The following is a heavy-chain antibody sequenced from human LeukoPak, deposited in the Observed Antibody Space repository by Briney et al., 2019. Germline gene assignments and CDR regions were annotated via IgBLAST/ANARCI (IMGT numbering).Heavy chain of an antibody. CDR2: ISGSGGST. Sequence: PGGSLRLSCGASGFTFSSYAMSWVRQAPGKGLEWVSCISGSGGSTYYADSVKGRFTISRDNSKNTLYLQMNSLRAEDTAVYFCAKAPRVASSPDDWGQGTLVTVSS. CDR1: GFTFSSYA. J-gene: IGHJ4*02. V-gene: IGHV3-23*01. CDR3: AKAPRVASSPDD. D-gene: IGHD2-2*01.